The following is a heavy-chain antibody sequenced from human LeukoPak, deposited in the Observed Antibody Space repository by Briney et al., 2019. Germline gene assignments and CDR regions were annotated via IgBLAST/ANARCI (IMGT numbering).Heavy chain of an antibody. V-gene: IGHV4-59*01. CDR3: ASRRARNGFDI. D-gene: IGHD6-6*01. Sequence: SETLSLTCTVSGDSISSYYWSWIRQPPGKGLEWIGYIYYSGSTNYNPSLKSRVTISVETSKNQFSLKLSSVTAADTAVYYCASRRARNGFDIWGQGKMVTVSS. CDR2: IYYSGST. J-gene: IGHJ3*02. CDR1: GDSISSYY.